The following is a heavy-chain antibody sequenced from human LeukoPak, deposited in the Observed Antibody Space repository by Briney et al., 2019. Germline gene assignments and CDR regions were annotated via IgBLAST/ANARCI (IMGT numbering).Heavy chain of an antibody. J-gene: IGHJ4*02. CDR2: ISSSGSTI. V-gene: IGHV3-48*04. D-gene: IGHD1-26*01. CDR1: GFTFSSYS. CDR3: ATEGIVGADDY. Sequence: GGSLRLSCAASGFTFSSYSMNWVRQAPGKGLEWVSSISSSGSTIYYADSVKGRFTISRDNAKNSLYLQMNSLRAEDTAVYYCATEGIVGADDYWGQGTLVTVSS.